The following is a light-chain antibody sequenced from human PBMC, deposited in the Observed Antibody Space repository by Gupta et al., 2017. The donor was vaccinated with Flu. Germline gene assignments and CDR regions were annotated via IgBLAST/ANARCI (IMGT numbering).Light chain of an antibody. V-gene: IGKV4-1*01. Sequence: NCKSSQSVLYSSNNKNYLAWYQQKPGQPPKLLIYWASTRESGVPDRFSGSGSGTDFTLTISSLQAEDVAVYYCQQYYSTPWTLDQGTKVEIK. CDR3: QQYYSTPWT. J-gene: IGKJ1*01. CDR2: WAS. CDR1: QSVLYSSNNKNY.